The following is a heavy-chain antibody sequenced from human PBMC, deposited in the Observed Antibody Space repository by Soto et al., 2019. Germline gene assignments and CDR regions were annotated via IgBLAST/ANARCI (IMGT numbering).Heavy chain of an antibody. CDR2: IYPGDSDT. Sequence: PGESLKISCKGSGYSFISYWIAWVRQMPGKGLEWMGIIYPGDSDTRYSPSFQGQVTISADKSISTAYLQWSSLKASDTSMYYCARLYDYGGKYYFDYWGQGTLVTVSS. CDR3: ARLYDYGGKYYFDY. CDR1: GYSFISYW. D-gene: IGHD4-17*01. V-gene: IGHV5-51*01. J-gene: IGHJ4*02.